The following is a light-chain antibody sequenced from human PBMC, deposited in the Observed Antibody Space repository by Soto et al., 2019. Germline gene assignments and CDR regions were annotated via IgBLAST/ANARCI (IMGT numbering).Light chain of an antibody. J-gene: IGKJ1*01. V-gene: IGKV4-1*01. CDR3: HQYINAPWT. CDR1: KSVLYSSNNNNY. CDR2: WAS. Sequence: DFVMTQSPDSLAVSLGERATINCKSSKSVLYSSNNNNYLSWYQQKPGQPPKLLISWASTRESGVPDRFSGSGSGTDFTLTISSLQAEDVAIYYCHQYINAPWTFGQGTKVEIK.